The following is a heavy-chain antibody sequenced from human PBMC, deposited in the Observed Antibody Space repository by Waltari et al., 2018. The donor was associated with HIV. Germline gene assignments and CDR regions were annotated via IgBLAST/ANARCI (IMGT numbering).Heavy chain of an antibody. CDR3: ARAVQGYCSGGSCENYFDY. Sequence: QLQLQESGPGLVKPSETLSLTCPVSGGSISSSSYYWGWYRQPPGKGRGWIGGIYYSGSTYYNPSLKSRVTISVDTSKNQFSLKLSSVTAADTAVYYCARAVQGYCSGGSCENYFDYWGQGTLVTVSS. J-gene: IGHJ4*02. D-gene: IGHD2-15*01. CDR2: IYYSGST. V-gene: IGHV4-39*01. CDR1: GGSISSSSYY.